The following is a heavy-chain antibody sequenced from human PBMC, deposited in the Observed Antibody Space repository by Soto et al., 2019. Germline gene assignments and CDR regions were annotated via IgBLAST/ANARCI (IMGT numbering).Heavy chain of an antibody. CDR2: ISYDGSNT. J-gene: IGHJ4*02. Sequence: QVQLVESGGGVVQPGRSLRLSCAASGFTFRNYGLHWVRQAPGKGLEWVAVISYDGSNTYYTDSVKGRFTISRDNFQNTLHLQMDSLRTDDTAVYYCAKGDLDTSMAMAFDYWGQGTLVTVSS. V-gene: IGHV3-30*18. CDR3: AKGDLDTSMAMAFDY. D-gene: IGHD5-18*01. CDR1: GFTFRNYG.